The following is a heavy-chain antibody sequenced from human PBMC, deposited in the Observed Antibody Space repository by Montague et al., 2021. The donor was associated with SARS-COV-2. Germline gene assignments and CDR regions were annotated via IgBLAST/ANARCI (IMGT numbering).Heavy chain of an antibody. CDR3: ASSRWLSVPEF. CDR1: GYTLTEVS. V-gene: IGHV1-24*01. Sequence: SVKVSCKVSGYTLTEVSMHWVRQAPGKGLEWMGSFDPEDGETVYARKFQGRVTMTEDTFADTAYMDLISLRSDDTAIYYCASSRWLSVPEFWGQGTLVTVSS. J-gene: IGHJ4*02. D-gene: IGHD5-24*01. CDR2: FDPEDGET.